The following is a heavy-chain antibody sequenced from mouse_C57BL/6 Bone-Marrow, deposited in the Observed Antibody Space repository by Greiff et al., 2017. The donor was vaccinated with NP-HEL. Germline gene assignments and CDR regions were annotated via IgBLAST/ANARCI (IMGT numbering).Heavy chain of an antibody. CDR1: GYTFTSYG. Sequence: QVQLQQSGAELARPGASVKLSCTASGYTFTSYGISWVKQRTGQGLEWIGEIYPRSGNTYYNEKFKGKATLTADKSSSTAYMELRSLTSEDSAVYFCARVYYSNHYAMDYWGQGTSVTVSS. J-gene: IGHJ4*01. CDR2: IYPRSGNT. D-gene: IGHD2-5*01. CDR3: ARVYYSNHYAMDY. V-gene: IGHV1-81*01.